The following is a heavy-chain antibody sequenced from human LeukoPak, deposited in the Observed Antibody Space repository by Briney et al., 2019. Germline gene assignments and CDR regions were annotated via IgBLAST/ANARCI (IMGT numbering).Heavy chain of an antibody. J-gene: IGHJ5*02. V-gene: IGHV4-34*01. CDR2: INHSGST. CDR1: GGSLSGYS. CDR3: PRVYVTVVRGSWFDP. D-gene: IGHD3-10*01. Sequence: SETLSLTCAVNGGSLSGYSWSWIRQPPGKGLEWIGEINHSGSTNYNASLTSRVTISADTSQNQFSLKLRSVTAADTAVYYCPRVYVTVVRGSWFDPWGQGTLVTVSS.